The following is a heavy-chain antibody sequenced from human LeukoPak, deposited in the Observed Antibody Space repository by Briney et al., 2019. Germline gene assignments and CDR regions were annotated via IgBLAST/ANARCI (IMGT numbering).Heavy chain of an antibody. CDR1: GYRFTGCY. CDR2: INPNSGVT. Sequence: ASVKVSCKASGYRFTGCYMHWVRQAPGQGLEWMGWINPNSGVTNYAQNFQGRASMTRDTSISTAYMELSRLRSDDTAVYYCARQQEVSGYFDYWGQGTLVTVSS. D-gene: IGHD3-16*02. J-gene: IGHJ4*02. V-gene: IGHV1-2*02. CDR3: ARQQEVSGYFDY.